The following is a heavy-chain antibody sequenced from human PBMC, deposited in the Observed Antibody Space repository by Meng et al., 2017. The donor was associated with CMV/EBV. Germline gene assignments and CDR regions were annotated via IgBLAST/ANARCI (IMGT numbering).Heavy chain of an antibody. CDR1: GFTFSDYT. D-gene: IGHD6-6*01. CDR3: ARDLGNQAARQSLNLYY. Sequence: GGSLRLSCAASGFTFSDYTMNWVRQAPGKGLEWVAVISYDGSNKYYADSVKGRFTISRDNSKNTLYLQMNSLRAEDTAVYYCARDLGNQAARQSLNLYYWGQGTLVTVSS. CDR2: ISYDGSNK. J-gene: IGHJ4*02. V-gene: IGHV3-30*04.